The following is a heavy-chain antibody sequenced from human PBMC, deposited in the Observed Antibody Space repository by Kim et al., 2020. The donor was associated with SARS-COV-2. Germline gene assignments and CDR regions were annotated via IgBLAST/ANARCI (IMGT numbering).Heavy chain of an antibody. CDR3: ARQPSLGGYFDY. D-gene: IGHD3-16*01. V-gene: IGHV4-39*01. CDR2: IFYRGST. J-gene: IGHJ4*02. Sequence: SETLSLTCSVSGGSINSSSHYWGWIRQPPGKGLEWVGSIFYRGSTYYNPSLRSRVTISVDTSKNQFSLKLISVTAADTAVYFCARQPSLGGYFDYWGQGTLVTVSS. CDR1: GGSINSSSHY.